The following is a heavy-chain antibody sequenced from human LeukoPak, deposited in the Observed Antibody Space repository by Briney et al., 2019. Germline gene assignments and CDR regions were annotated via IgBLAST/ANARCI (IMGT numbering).Heavy chain of an antibody. Sequence: ASVKVSCKASGYTFTSYYMHWVRQAPGQGLEWMGIINPSGGSTSYAQKFQGRVTMTRDTSTSTAYMELRSLRSDDTAVYYCARVGGHYYDSSALGWFDPWGQGTLVTVSS. CDR1: GYTFTSYY. V-gene: IGHV1-46*01. CDR3: ARVGGHYYDSSALGWFDP. D-gene: IGHD3-22*01. CDR2: INPSGGST. J-gene: IGHJ5*02.